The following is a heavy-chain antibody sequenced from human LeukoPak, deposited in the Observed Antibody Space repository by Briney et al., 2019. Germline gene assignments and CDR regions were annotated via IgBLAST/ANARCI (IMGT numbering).Heavy chain of an antibody. V-gene: IGHV5-51*01. CDR1: GYSFTSYW. CDR3: ARSIVVVPADTLWPNWFDP. J-gene: IGHJ5*02. CDR2: IYPGDSDT. D-gene: IGHD2-2*01. Sequence: GESLKISCKGSGYSFTSYWIGWVRQMPGKGLEWMGNIYPGDSDTRYSPSFQGQVTISADKSISTAYLQWSSLKASDTAMYYCARSIVVVPADTLWPNWFDPWGQGTLVTVSS.